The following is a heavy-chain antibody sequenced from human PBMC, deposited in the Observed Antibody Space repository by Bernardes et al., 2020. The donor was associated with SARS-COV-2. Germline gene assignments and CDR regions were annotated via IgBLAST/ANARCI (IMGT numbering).Heavy chain of an antibody. Sequence: GGSLRLSCAASGFTFSSYAMHWVRQAPGKGLEWVAVISYDGSNKYYADSVKGRFTISRDNSKNTLYLQMNSLRAEDTAVYYCASGPGRVAVSHPIGYWGQGTLVTVSS. CDR2: ISYDGSNK. D-gene: IGHD6-19*01. V-gene: IGHV3-30*01. J-gene: IGHJ4*02. CDR3: ASGPGRVAVSHPIGY. CDR1: GFTFSSYA.